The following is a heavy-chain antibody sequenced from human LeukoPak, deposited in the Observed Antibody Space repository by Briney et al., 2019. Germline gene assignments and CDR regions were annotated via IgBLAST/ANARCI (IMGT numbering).Heavy chain of an antibody. CDR3: ARDYNPGIAVYPDY. CDR2: ISYDGSNK. J-gene: IGHJ4*02. CDR1: GFTFSSCA. Sequence: AGGSLRLSCAASGFTFSSCAMHWVRQAPGKGLEWVAVISYDGSNKYYADSVKGRFTISRDNSKNTLYLQMNSLRAEDTAVYYCARDYNPGIAVYPDYWGQGTLVTVSS. V-gene: IGHV3-30*01. D-gene: IGHD6-19*01.